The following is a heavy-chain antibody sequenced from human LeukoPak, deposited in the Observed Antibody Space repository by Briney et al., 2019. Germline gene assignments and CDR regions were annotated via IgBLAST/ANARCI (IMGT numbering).Heavy chain of an antibody. CDR3: ARDRTTVTTKGPYYYYMDV. V-gene: IGHV3-7*01. Sequence: HPGGSQRLSCAASGFTFSSYWMSWVRQAPGKGLEWVANIKQDGSEKYYVDSVKGRFTISRDNAKNSLYLQMNSLRAEDTAVYYCARDRTTVTTKGPYYYYMDVWGKGTTVTVSS. CDR2: IKQDGSEK. D-gene: IGHD4-11*01. J-gene: IGHJ6*03. CDR1: GFTFSSYW.